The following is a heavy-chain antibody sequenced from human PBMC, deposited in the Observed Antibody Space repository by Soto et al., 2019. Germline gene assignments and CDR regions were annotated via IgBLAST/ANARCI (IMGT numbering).Heavy chain of an antibody. CDR1: GGTFSSCA. D-gene: IGHD3-10*01. V-gene: IGHV1-69*13. J-gene: IGHJ5*02. CDR2: IIPIFGTA. CDR3: ANTYSSGSYSANNWFDP. Sequence: VKVSCKASGGTFSSCAISWVRQAPGQGLEWMGGIIPIFGTANYAQKFHGRVTITADKSTNTAYMELSSLRSEDTAVYYCANTYSSGSYSANNWFDPWGQGTLVTVSS.